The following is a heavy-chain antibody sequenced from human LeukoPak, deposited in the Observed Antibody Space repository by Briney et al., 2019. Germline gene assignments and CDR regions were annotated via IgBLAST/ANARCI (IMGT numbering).Heavy chain of an antibody. CDR3: ARVSRCSGGSCYHFDY. J-gene: IGHJ4*02. Sequence: SETLSLTCTVSGGSISNYYWSWIRQPPGKGLEWIGYIYYSGSTNYNPSLKSRVTISVDTSKNQFSLKLSSVTAADTAVYYCARVSRCSGGSCYHFDYWGQGTLVTVSS. D-gene: IGHD2-15*01. CDR2: IYYSGST. CDR1: GGSISNYY. V-gene: IGHV4-59*01.